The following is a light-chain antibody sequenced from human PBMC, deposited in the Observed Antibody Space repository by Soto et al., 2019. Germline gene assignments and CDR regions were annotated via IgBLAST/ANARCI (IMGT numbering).Light chain of an antibody. CDR2: DVS. Sequence: QSALTQPASVSGSPGQSITISCTGTSSDVGGYNYVSWYQQHPGKAPKLMIYDVSNRPSGVSNRFSGSKSANTASLTISGLQAEDEADYYCSSYTGSSTLVVFGGGTKVTVL. V-gene: IGLV2-14*01. CDR1: SSDVGGYNY. CDR3: SSYTGSSTLVV. J-gene: IGLJ2*01.